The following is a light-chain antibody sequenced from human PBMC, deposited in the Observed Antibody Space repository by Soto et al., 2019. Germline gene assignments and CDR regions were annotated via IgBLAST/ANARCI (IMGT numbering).Light chain of an antibody. Sequence: DIQMTQSPSSLSASVGDRVTITCRASQTINNFLNWYQQKPGKAPNLLIYAASSLQSGVPSRFSGSGSGTDFTLTISSLQPEDFATYYCQQSYTTLPLAFGGGTNVGIK. CDR2: AAS. CDR3: QQSYTTLPLA. V-gene: IGKV1-39*01. J-gene: IGKJ4*01. CDR1: QTINNF.